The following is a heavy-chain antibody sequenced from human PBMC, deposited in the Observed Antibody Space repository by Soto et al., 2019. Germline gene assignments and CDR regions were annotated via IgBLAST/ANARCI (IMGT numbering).Heavy chain of an antibody. Sequence: QVQLVQSGAEVKKPGSSVKVSCRASGGTFSNYAISWVRQAPEQGLEWMGGIIPLFGTANYVQKFQGRVTITADKSTSTAYMELNSLRSEDTAVYYCARGSTTNWYFDLWGRGTLVTVSS. V-gene: IGHV1-69*06. CDR1: GGTFSNYA. J-gene: IGHJ2*01. CDR3: ARGSTTNWYFDL. D-gene: IGHD1-1*01. CDR2: IIPLFGTA.